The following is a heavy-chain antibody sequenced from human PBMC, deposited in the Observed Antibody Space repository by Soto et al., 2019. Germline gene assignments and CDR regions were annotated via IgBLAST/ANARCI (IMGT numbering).Heavy chain of an antibody. CDR2: IWYDGSNK. CDR1: GFTFISYG. Sequence: PGGSLRLSCAASGFTFISYGMHCFRQAPGKGLEWVAVIWYDGSNKYYADSVKGRFTISRDNSKNTLYLQMNSLRAEDTAVYYCARDSSSSGWFDPWGQGTLVTVSS. J-gene: IGHJ5*02. V-gene: IGHV3-33*01. CDR3: ARDSSSSGWFDP. D-gene: IGHD6-13*01.